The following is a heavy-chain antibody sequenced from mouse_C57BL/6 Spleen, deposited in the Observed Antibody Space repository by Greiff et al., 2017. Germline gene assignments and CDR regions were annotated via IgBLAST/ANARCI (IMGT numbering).Heavy chain of an antibody. J-gene: IGHJ2*01. CDR2: IRLKSDNYAS. CDR3: TGGWEWGFDY. CDR1: GFTFSNYW. Sequence: DVKLQESGGGLVQPGGSMKLSCVASGFTFSNYWMNWVRQSPEKGLEWVAQIRLKSDNYASNYAESVKGRFTISRDDSKSSVYLQMNNLRAEDTGIYYCTGGWEWGFDYWGQGTTLTVSS. V-gene: IGHV6-3*01. D-gene: IGHD4-1*01.